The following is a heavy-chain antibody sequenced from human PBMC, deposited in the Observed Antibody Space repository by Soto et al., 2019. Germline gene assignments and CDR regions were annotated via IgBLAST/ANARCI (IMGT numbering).Heavy chain of an antibody. CDR1: GYTFTGYY. Sequence: ASVKVSCKASGYTFTGYYMHWVRQAPGQGLEWMGWINPNSGGTNCAQKFQGWVTMTRDTSISTAYMELSRLRSDDTAVYYCARGGYSYGRDAFDIWGQGTMVTVSS. V-gene: IGHV1-2*04. CDR3: ARGGYSYGRDAFDI. D-gene: IGHD5-18*01. J-gene: IGHJ3*02. CDR2: INPNSGGT.